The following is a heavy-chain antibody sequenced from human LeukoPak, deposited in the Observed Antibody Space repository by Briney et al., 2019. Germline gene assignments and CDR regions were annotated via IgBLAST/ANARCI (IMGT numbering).Heavy chain of an antibody. CDR2: IYYSGST. CDR1: GGSISSSSYY. J-gene: IGHJ5*02. Sequence: SETLSLTCTVSGGSISSSSYYWGWIRQPPGKGLEWIGSIYYSGSTYYNPSLKSRVTISVDTSKNQFSLKLSSVTAADTAVYYCARDSEYCSSPSCYHNWFDPWGQGTLVTVSS. D-gene: IGHD2-2*01. V-gene: IGHV4-39*07. CDR3: ARDSEYCSSPSCYHNWFDP.